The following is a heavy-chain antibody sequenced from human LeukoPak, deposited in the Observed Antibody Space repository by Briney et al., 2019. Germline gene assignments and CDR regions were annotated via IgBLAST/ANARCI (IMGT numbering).Heavy chain of an antibody. CDR3: ARDIDDRVAYSYYYYGMDV. CDR1: GFTFSDYY. CDR2: ISSSGSTI. J-gene: IGHJ6*02. V-gene: IGHV3-11*01. D-gene: IGHD2-15*01. Sequence: GGSLRLSCAASGFTFSDYYMSWIRQAPGKGLEWVSYISSSGSTIYYADSVKGRFTISRDNAKNSLYLQMNSLRAEDTAVYYCARDIDDRVAYSYYYYGMDVWGQGTTVTVSS.